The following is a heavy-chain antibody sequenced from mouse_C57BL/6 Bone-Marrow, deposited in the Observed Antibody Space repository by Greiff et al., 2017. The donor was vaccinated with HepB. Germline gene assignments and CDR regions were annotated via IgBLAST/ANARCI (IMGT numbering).Heavy chain of an antibody. D-gene: IGHD2-5*01. Sequence: EVKLVESGGGLVQPGESLKLSCESNEYEFPSHDMSWVRKTPEKRLELVAAINSDGGRTYYPDTMERRFIISRDNTKKTRYLQMSSLRSEDTALYYCARQNYDSNYEDYWGQGTTLTVSS. CDR1: EYEFPSHD. CDR2: INSDGGRT. J-gene: IGHJ2*01. V-gene: IGHV5-2*01. CDR3: ARQNYDSNYEDY.